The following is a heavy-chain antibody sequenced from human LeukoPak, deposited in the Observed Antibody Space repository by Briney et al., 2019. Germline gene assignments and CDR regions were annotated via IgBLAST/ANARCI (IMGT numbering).Heavy chain of an antibody. CDR1: GGSISSYY. Sequence: SETLSLTCTVSGGSISSYYWSWIRQPPGKGLEWIGYIYYSGSTNYNPSLKSRVTISVDTSKNQFSLKLSSVTAADTAVYYCARSAYGNAEFDYWGQGTLVTVSS. CDR2: IYYSGST. D-gene: IGHD3-10*01. CDR3: ARSAYGNAEFDY. J-gene: IGHJ4*02. V-gene: IGHV4-59*01.